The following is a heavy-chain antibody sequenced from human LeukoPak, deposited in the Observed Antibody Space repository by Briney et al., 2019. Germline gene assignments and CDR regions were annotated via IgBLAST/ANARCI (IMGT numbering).Heavy chain of an antibody. D-gene: IGHD2-15*01. CDR2: IYYSGST. V-gene: IGHV4-59*01. CDR3: SQTRYCSGGSCYWFDP. CDR1: GGSISSYY. J-gene: IGHJ5*02. Sequence: SETLSLTCTVSGGSISSYYWSWIRQPPGKGLEWIGYIYYSGSTNYNPSLKSRVTISVDTSKNQFSLKLSSVTAADTAVYYCSQTRYCSGGSCYWFDPWGQGTLVTVSS.